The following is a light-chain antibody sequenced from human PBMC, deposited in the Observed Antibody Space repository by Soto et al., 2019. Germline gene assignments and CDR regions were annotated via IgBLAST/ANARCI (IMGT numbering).Light chain of an antibody. CDR2: STS. J-gene: IGLJ3*02. V-gene: IGLV7-43*01. CDR3: LLYYGEIRLWV. Sequence: QAVVTQEPSLTVSPGGTVTLTCASSTGAVTSGYYANWLQQKPGQAPRSLIYSTSNKRSWTPARFSGSLLGGKAALTLSGVQPDDEAEYYCLLYYGEIRLWVFGGGTKLTVL. CDR1: TGAVTSGYY.